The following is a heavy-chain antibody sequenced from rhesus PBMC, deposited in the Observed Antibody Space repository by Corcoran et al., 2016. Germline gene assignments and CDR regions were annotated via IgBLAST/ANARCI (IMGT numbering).Heavy chain of an antibody. J-gene: IGHJ4*01. D-gene: IGHD3-34*01. CDR1: GFTFSSYW. V-gene: IGHV3S42*01. Sequence: VQLVESGGGLAKPGGSLRLSCAASGFTFSSYWMNWVRQTPGKGLEWISAINSGGGSTYYADSVKGRFTISRDNSKNTLSLQMNSLRAEDTAVYYCAKSNWGDYYIDYWGQGVLVTVSS. CDR2: INSGGGST. CDR3: AKSNWGDYYIDY.